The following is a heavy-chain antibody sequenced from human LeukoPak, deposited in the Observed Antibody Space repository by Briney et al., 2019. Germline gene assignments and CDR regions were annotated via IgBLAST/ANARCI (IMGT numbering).Heavy chain of an antibody. J-gene: IGHJ4*02. CDR1: GFTFSSYA. CDR2: ISGSGGST. V-gene: IGHV3-23*01. D-gene: IGHD3-22*01. Sequence: PGGSLRLSCAASGFTFSSYAMSWVRQAPGKGLEWVSAISGSGGSTYYADSVKGRFTISRDNSKNTLYLQMNSLRAEDTAVYYCAKDQYDSSGYFILPCDYWGQGTRVTVSS. CDR3: AKDQYDSSGYFILPCDY.